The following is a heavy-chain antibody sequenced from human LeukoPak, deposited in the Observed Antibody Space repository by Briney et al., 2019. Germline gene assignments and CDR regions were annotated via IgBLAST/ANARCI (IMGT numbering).Heavy chain of an antibody. CDR2: IYSSGST. CDR3: ARSASGTYTIRDWRDP. CDR1: GGSIKSGTYY. J-gene: IGHJ5*02. V-gene: IGHV4-39*02. Sequence: SETLSLTCTVFGGSIKSGTYYWGWIRQPPGKGLEWIGSIYSSGSTYYNPSLKSRVSISLDKSRNHLSLNLDSATAADTAVYCCARSASGTYTIRDWRDPWGQGTLVTVSS. D-gene: IGHD3-10*01.